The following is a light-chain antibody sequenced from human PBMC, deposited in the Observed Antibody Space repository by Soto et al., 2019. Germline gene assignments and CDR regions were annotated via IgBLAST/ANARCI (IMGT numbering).Light chain of an antibody. CDR3: QQYNGWPPYT. CDR1: QSVNNN. CDR2: GAS. J-gene: IGKJ2*01. Sequence: ETVMTQSPATLSVSPGERATLSCRASQSVNNNLAWYQQKPGQTPRLVIYGASTRAIDIPARFSGGGSGTEFTLTINSLQSEDFAVYYCQQYNGWPPYTFGQGTKLEI. V-gene: IGKV3-15*01.